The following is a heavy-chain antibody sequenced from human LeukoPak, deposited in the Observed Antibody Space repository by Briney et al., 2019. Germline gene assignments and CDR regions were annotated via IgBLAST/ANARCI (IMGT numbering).Heavy chain of an antibody. Sequence: PGGSLRLSCAASGFIFNTYSINWVRQAPGKGLEWVSHISSSSSSIYYADSVKGRFTIPRDNAKNSLYLQMNSLRDEDTAVYYCARSGYGSSWYFFDYWGQGTLVTVSS. D-gene: IGHD6-13*01. CDR2: ISSSSSSI. V-gene: IGHV3-48*02. CDR1: GFIFNTYS. J-gene: IGHJ4*02. CDR3: ARSGYGSSWYFFDY.